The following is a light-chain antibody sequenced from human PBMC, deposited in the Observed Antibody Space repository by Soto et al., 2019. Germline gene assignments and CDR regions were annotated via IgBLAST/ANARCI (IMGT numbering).Light chain of an antibody. J-gene: IGLJ1*01. CDR3: QVWDIMTDNYV. CDR1: NIGDKR. CDR2: YDS. Sequence: SYELTQPPSVSVAPEKTATITCGGNNIGDKRVHWYRQKPGQAPVLLISYDSDRPSAIPERFSGSNSGNTATLTISRVEAGDEADYYCQVWDIMTDNYVFGGGTKLTVL. V-gene: IGLV3-21*04.